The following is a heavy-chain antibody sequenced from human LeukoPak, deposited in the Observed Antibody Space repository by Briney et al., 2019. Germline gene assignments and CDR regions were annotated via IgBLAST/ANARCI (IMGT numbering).Heavy chain of an antibody. Sequence: GGSLRLSCAASGFTFSSYGMHWVRQAPGKGLEWVAVISYDGSNKYYADSVKGRFTISRDNSKNTLYLQMNILRAEDTAVYYCAKDSAYCSGGSCYLPSIFDYWGQGTLVTVSS. D-gene: IGHD2-15*01. J-gene: IGHJ4*02. CDR3: AKDSAYCSGGSCYLPSIFDY. V-gene: IGHV3-30*18. CDR2: ISYDGSNK. CDR1: GFTFSSYG.